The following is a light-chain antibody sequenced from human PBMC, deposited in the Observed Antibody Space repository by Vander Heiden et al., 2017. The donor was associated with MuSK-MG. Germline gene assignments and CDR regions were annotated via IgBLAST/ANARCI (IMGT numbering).Light chain of an antibody. J-gene: IGKJ1*01. CDR3: QQYNNWPRT. V-gene: IGKV3-15*01. Sequence: DIVMTQSPATLSVSPGERATLSSRASQSVSSNLAWYQQKPGQAPRLLIYGASTRATGIPARFSGSGSGTEFTLTISSLQSEDFAVYYCQQYNNWPRTFGQGTKVEIK. CDR2: GAS. CDR1: QSVSSN.